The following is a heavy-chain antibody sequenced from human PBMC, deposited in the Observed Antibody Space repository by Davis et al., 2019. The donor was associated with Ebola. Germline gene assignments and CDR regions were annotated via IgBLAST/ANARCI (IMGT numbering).Heavy chain of an antibody. J-gene: IGHJ4*02. CDR1: GFTVSSNY. Sequence: GESLKISCAASGFTVSSNYMSWVRQAPGKGLEWVSLIYSGGTTDYADSVKGRFTISRDNAKNTVYLQMNSLRAEDTAVYYCSCVEYWGQGTLVTVSS. CDR2: IYSGGTT. V-gene: IGHV3-66*01. CDR3: SCVEY. D-gene: IGHD2-21*01.